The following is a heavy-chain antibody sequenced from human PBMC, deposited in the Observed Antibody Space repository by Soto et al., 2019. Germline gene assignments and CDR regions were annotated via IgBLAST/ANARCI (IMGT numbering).Heavy chain of an antibody. J-gene: IGHJ4*01. D-gene: IGHD2-2*01. V-gene: IGHV5-51*01. CDR2: IYPGDSDP. CDR3: VRPGSSSGRFSDY. CDR1: GFTFTNYW. Sequence: GESLKISCKASGFTFTNYWIGWVRHIPGEGLEWMGVIYPGDSDPRYSPSFQGQVTILADKSLNTAYLQWRRLRASDSAMYFCVRPGSSSGRFSDYWGQGTLVTVSS.